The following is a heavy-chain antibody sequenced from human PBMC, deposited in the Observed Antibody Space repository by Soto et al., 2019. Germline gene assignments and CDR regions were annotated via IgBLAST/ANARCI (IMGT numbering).Heavy chain of an antibody. D-gene: IGHD3-3*01. CDR1: VYTLTELS. V-gene: IGHV1-24*01. CDR3: ATFWSGYPYFDY. J-gene: IGHJ4*02. Sequence: ASVKVSCKVSVYTLTELSMHWVRQAPGKGLEWMGGFDPEDGETIYAQKFQGRVTMTEDTSTDTAYMELSSLRSEDTAVYYCATFWSGYPYFDYWGQGTLVTVS. CDR2: FDPEDGET.